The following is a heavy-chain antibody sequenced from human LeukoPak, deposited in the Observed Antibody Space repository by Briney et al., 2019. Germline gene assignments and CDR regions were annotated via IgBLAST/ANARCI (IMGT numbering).Heavy chain of an antibody. CDR3: ARGSMVRGVITHDY. CDR2: INHSGST. J-gene: IGHJ4*02. CDR1: GGSFSGYY. D-gene: IGHD3-10*01. V-gene: IGHV4-34*01. Sequence: SETLSLTCAVYGGSFSGYYWSWIRQPPGKGLEWIGEINHSGSTNYNPSLKSRVTISVDTSKNQFSLKLSSVIAADTAVYYCARGSMVRGVITHDYWGQGTLVTVSS.